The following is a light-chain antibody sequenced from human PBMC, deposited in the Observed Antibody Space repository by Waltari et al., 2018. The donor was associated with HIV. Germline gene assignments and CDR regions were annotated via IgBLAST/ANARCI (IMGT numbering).Light chain of an antibody. J-gene: IGKJ4*01. CDR1: QSVLYSSNNKNY. CDR3: QQYYSTPLT. Sequence: DIVMTQSPDSLAVSLGERATIDCKSSQSVLYSSNNKNYLAWYQQKPGQPPKLLIYWASTRESGFPDRFSGSGSATDFTLTISSLQAEDVALYYCQQYYSTPLTFGGGTKLEIK. V-gene: IGKV4-1*01. CDR2: WAS.